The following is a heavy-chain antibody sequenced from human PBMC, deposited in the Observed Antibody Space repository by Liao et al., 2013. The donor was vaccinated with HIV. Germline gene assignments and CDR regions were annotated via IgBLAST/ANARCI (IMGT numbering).Heavy chain of an antibody. J-gene: IGHJ3*02. CDR1: GGSMSRYY. CDR3: AGGDGYNDDVFDI. CDR2: IYTSGRT. Sequence: QVQLQESGPGLVKPSETLSLTCTVSGGSMSRYYWSWIRQSAGKGLEWIGRIYTSGRTNYNPSLKSRVTISVDTSKNQFSLKLRSVTAADTAVYYCAGGDGYNDDVFDIWGQGTMVTVSS. V-gene: IGHV4-4*07. D-gene: IGHD5-24*01.